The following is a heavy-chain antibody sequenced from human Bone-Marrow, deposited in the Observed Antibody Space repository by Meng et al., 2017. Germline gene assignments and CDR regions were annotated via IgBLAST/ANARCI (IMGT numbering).Heavy chain of an antibody. CDR2: ISAYNGNT. V-gene: IGHV1-18*01. D-gene: IGHD6-13*01. CDR1: GYTFTSYD. J-gene: IGHJ4*02. Sequence: ASVKVSCKASGYTFTSYDINWVRQAPGQGLEWMGWISAYNGNTNYAQKLQGRVTMTTDTSTSTAYMELRSLRSDDTAVYYCARVVPIAAAGWDTYYFDYWGQGTLVTVSS. CDR3: ARVVPIAAAGWDTYYFDY.